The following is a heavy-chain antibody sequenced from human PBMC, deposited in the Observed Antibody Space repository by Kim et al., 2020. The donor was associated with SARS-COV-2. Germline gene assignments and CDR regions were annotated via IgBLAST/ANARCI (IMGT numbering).Heavy chain of an antibody. CDR3: ARRVEMATIRAGREFDY. CDR1: GGSFSGYY. J-gene: IGHJ4*02. D-gene: IGHD5-12*01. CDR2: INHSGST. Sequence: SETLSLTCAVYGGSFSGYYWSWIRQPPGKGLEWSGEINHSGSTNYNPSLKSRVTISVDTSKNQFSLKLSSVTAADTAVYYCARRVEMATIRAGREFDYWGQGTLVTVSS. V-gene: IGHV4-34*01.